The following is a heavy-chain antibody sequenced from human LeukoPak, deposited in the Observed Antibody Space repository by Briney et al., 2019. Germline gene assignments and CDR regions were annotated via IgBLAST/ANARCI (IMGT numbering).Heavy chain of an antibody. V-gene: IGHV3-11*01. Sequence: GGSLRLSCAASGFTFSDYYMSWIRQAPGKGLEWVSYISSSGSTIYYADSVKGRFTISRDNAKNSLYLQMNSLRAEDTAVYYCARKDVTIFGVVIEDYGMDVWGQGTTVTVSS. CDR3: ARKDVTIFGVVIEDYGMDV. CDR2: ISSSGSTI. D-gene: IGHD3-3*01. CDR1: GFTFSDYY. J-gene: IGHJ6*02.